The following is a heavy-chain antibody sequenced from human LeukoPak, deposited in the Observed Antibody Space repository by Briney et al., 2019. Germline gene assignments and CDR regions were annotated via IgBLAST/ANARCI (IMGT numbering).Heavy chain of an antibody. CDR3: ARDRYDYVWGSYRHDAFDI. CDR1: GGTFSSYA. Sequence: EASVKVSCKASGGTFSSYAISWVRQAPGQGLEWMGRIIPIFGTANYAQKFQGRVTITTDESTSTAYMELSRLRSDDTAVYYCARDRYDYVWGSYRHDAFDIWGQGTMVTVSS. CDR2: IIPIFGTA. D-gene: IGHD3-16*02. J-gene: IGHJ3*02. V-gene: IGHV1-69*05.